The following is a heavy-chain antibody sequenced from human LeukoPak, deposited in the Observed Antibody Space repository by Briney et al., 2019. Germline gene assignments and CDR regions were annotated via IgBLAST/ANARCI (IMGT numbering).Heavy chain of an antibody. CDR2: MNPNSGNT. J-gene: IGHJ6*03. V-gene: IGHV1-8*01. CDR3: ARYGSGSYYIPNYYYYMDV. CDR1: GYTFTSYD. Sequence: ASVKVSCKASGYTFTSYDINWVRQATGQGLEWMGWMNPNSGNTGYAQKFQGRVTMTRNTSISTAYMELSSLRSEDTAVYYCARYGSGSYYIPNYYYYMDVWGKGATVTISS. D-gene: IGHD3-10*01.